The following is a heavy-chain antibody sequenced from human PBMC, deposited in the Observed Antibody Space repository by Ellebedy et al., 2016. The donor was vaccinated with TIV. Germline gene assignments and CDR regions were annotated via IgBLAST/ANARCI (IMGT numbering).Heavy chain of an antibody. Sequence: GGSLRLSXAASGFTFDDYAMHWVRQAPGKGLEWVSGISWNSGSIGYADSVKGRFTISRDNAKNSLYLQMNSLRAEDTALYYCAKDMGYSYGFRAFTYYFDYWGQGTLVTVSS. J-gene: IGHJ4*02. V-gene: IGHV3-9*01. D-gene: IGHD5-18*01. CDR3: AKDMGYSYGFRAFTYYFDY. CDR1: GFTFDDYA. CDR2: ISWNSGSI.